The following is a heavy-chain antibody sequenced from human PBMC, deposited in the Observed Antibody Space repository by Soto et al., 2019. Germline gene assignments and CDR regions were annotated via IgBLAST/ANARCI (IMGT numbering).Heavy chain of an antibody. J-gene: IGHJ4*02. V-gene: IGHV4-59*08. CDR2: IYYSGNT. D-gene: IGHD6-19*01. CDR3: ARHLRGPTAVAWALDY. Sequence: SETLSLTCTVSGGSISRYYWSWIRQPPGKGLEWIGYIYYSGNTNYNPSLKSRVTISVDRSKNQVSLKLSSVTAADTAVYYCARHLRGPTAVAWALDYWGQGTLVTVSS. CDR1: GGSISRYY.